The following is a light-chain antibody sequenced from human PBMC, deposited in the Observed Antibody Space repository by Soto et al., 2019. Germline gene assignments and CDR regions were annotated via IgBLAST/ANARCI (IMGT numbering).Light chain of an antibody. CDR3: SSYAGNNVV. V-gene: IGLV2-8*01. CDR1: SSDVCSYTY. J-gene: IGLJ2*01. Sequence: QSVLTQPPSASGSPGQSVTISCTGTSSDVCSYTYVSWYQQHPGKAPKLMIYEVSKRPSGVPDRFSGSKSGNTASLTVSGFQAEDEADYHCSSYAGNNVVFGGGTKL. CDR2: EVS.